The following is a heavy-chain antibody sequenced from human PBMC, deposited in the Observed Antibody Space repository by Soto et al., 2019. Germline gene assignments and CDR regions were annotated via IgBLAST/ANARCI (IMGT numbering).Heavy chain of an antibody. CDR2: IYHSGST. V-gene: IGHV4-30-2*01. CDR3: ARDGSGSDYYYIDY. CDR1: GGSISSGGYS. D-gene: IGHD3-10*01. J-gene: IGHJ4*02. Sequence: SETLSLTCAVSGGSISSGGYSWSWIRQPPGKGLEWIGYIYHSGSTYYNPSLKSRVTISVDRSKNQFSLKLSSVTAADTAVYYCARDGSGSDYYYIDYWGQGTLVTVSS.